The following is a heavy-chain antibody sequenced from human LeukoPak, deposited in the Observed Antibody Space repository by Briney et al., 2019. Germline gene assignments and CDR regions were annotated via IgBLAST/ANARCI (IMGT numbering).Heavy chain of an antibody. CDR2: IIPIFGTA. CDR3: ARDAHSYYYDSSGIFDY. CDR1: RGTLSSYA. V-gene: IGHV1-69*05. D-gene: IGHD3-22*01. Sequence: WASVKVSCKASRGTLSSYAISWVRQAPGQGLEWMGGIIPIFGTANYAQKFQGRVTITTDESTSTAYMELSSLRSEDTAVYYCARDAHSYYYDSSGIFDYWGQGTLVTVSS. J-gene: IGHJ4*02.